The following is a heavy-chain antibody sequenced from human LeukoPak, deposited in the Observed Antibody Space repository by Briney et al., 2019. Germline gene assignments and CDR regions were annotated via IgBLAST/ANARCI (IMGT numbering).Heavy chain of an antibody. Sequence: GGSLRLSCAASGFSVSSNYMTWVSQAPGKGLEWVSVIYSGGNTYYADSVKGRLSISRDKSKDTLYLQMSSLRAEDTAVYYCAKDGTSYYYIFYWGQGTLVTVSS. J-gene: IGHJ4*02. V-gene: IGHV3-66*01. CDR2: IYSGGNT. CDR1: GFSVSSNY. CDR3: AKDGTSYYYIFY. D-gene: IGHD2/OR15-2a*01.